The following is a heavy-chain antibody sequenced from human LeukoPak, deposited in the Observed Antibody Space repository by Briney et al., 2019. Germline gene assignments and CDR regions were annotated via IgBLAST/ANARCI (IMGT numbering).Heavy chain of an antibody. D-gene: IGHD6-13*01. J-gene: IGHJ4*02. CDR2: IYSNGST. CDR1: GGSLSTYY. CDR3: ASHMKQQLPNY. Sequence: SGTPSLTRTGSGGSLSTYYWGWVRQAPGEGLEGLGRIYSNGSTNYNPSLKSRVTMSVDTSKNQLSLKMASVTAADTAVYYCASHMKQQLPNYWGQGTLVTVSS. V-gene: IGHV4-4*07.